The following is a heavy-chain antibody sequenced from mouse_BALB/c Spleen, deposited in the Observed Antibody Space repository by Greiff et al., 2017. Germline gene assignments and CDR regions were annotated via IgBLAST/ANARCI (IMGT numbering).Heavy chain of an antibody. Sequence: VESGGGLVKPGGSLKLSCAASGFAFSSYDMSWVRQTPEKRLEWVAYISSGGGSTYYPDTVKGRFTISRDNAKNTLYLQMSSLKSEDTAMYYCARHYYGSSYGYWGQGTTLTVSS. J-gene: IGHJ2*01. D-gene: IGHD1-1*01. V-gene: IGHV5-12-1*01. CDR3: ARHYYGSSYGY. CDR1: GFAFSSYD. CDR2: ISSGGGST.